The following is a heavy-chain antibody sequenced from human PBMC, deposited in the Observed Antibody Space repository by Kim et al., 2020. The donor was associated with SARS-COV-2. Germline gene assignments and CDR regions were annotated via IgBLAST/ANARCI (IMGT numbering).Heavy chain of an antibody. CDR1: GGSFSGYY. CDR2: INHSGST. V-gene: IGHV4-34*01. CDR3: ARRRYSSSFGY. Sequence: SETLSLTCAVYGGSFSGYYWSWIRQPPGKGLEWIGEINHSGSTNYNPSLKSRVTISVDTSKNQFSLKLSSVTAADTAVYYCARRRYSSSFGYWGQGTLVT. D-gene: IGHD6-6*01. J-gene: IGHJ4*02.